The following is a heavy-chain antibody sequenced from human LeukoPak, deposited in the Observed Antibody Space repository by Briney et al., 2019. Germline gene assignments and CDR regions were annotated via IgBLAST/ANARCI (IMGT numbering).Heavy chain of an antibody. D-gene: IGHD4-17*01. J-gene: IGHJ3*02. V-gene: IGHV5-51*01. CDR2: IYPGDSDT. CDR1: GYSFTSYW. Sequence: GESLKISCKGSGYSFTSYWIGWVRQMPGKGLEWMGIIYPGDSDTRCSPSFQGQVTISADKSISTAYLQWSSLKASDTAMYYCARRNYGDYAVTGGTLGAFDIWGQGTMVTVSS. CDR3: ARRNYGDYAVTGGTLGAFDI.